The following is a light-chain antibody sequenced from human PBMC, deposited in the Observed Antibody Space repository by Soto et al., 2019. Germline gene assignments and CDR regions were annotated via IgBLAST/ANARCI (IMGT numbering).Light chain of an antibody. CDR3: QQLHSYPIT. J-gene: IGKJ5*01. V-gene: IGKV1-5*01. Sequence: DIQMTQSPSTLSASVGDRVTITCRASQSISSWLAWYQQKPGKAPKLLIYDASSLESGVPSRFSGSGSGTDFTLTISSLQPEDFATYFCQQLHSYPITFGQGTRLEIK. CDR1: QSISSW. CDR2: DAS.